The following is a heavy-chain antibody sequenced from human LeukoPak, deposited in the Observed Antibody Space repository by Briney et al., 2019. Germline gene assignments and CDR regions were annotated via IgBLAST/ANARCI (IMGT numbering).Heavy chain of an antibody. CDR3: ARGALGAATFDY. J-gene: IGHJ4*02. CDR1: GGSFSGYY. Sequence: PSEALSLTCAVYGGSFSGYYWSWIRQPPGQGLEWIGEINHSGGTNYNPSLKSRVTISVDTSKNQFSLKLSSVTAADAAVYYCARGALGAATFDYWGQGTLVTVSS. V-gene: IGHV4-34*01. CDR2: INHSGGT. D-gene: IGHD3-3*01.